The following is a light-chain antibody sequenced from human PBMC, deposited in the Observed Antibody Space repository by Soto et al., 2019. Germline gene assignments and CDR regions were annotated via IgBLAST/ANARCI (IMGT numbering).Light chain of an antibody. CDR1: SSDVGAHNY. J-gene: IGLJ3*02. Sequence: QSVLTQPASVSGSPGQSITISCTGTSSDVGAHNYVSWYQQHPGKAPKLMIYEVTYRPSGVSDRFSGSRSGNTASLTISGLQAEDESDYYCSSYTSSTTGVFGGGTKLTVL. V-gene: IGLV2-14*01. CDR2: EVT. CDR3: SSYTSSTTGV.